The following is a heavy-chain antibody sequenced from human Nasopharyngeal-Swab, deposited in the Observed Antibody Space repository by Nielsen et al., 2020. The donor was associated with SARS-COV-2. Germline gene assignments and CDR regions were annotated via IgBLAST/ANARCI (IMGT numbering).Heavy chain of an antibody. D-gene: IGHD3-3*01. CDR2: IGTAGDT. J-gene: IGHJ5*02. Sequence: ESLKISCAASGFTFSSYDMHWVRQATGKGLEWVSAIGTAGDTYYPGSVKGRFTISRENANNSLYLQMNSLRAEDTAVYYCARGKKPYYDFYNWFDPWGQGTLVTVSS. CDR1: GFTFSSYD. V-gene: IGHV3-13*01. CDR3: ARGKKPYYDFYNWFDP.